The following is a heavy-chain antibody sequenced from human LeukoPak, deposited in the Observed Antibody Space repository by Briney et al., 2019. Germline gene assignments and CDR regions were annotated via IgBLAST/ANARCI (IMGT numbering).Heavy chain of an antibody. Sequence: GGSLRLSCEASGVTVSNSFMSWVRQAPGKGLEWVSIIYGGGSTYYLDSVKGRFTISRDNSKNTLYLQMGSLRAEDTAVYYCARGAPPDNWGQGTLVTVSS. J-gene: IGHJ4*02. CDR2: IYGGGST. CDR3: ARGAPPDN. CDR1: GVTVSNSF. V-gene: IGHV3-53*05.